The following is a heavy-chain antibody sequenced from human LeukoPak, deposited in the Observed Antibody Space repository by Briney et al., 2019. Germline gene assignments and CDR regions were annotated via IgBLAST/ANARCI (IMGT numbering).Heavy chain of an antibody. J-gene: IGHJ4*02. CDR1: GDSVSSNSAA. Sequence: SQTLSLTCAISGDSVSSNSAAWNWIRQSPSRGLEWLGRTYYRSKWYNDYAVSVKSRITINPDTSKNQFSLQLNSVTPEDTAVYYCARGIRPDYHGSGSYQGFDYWGQGTLVTVSS. CDR3: ARGIRPDYHGSGSYQGFDY. CDR2: TYYRSKWYN. D-gene: IGHD3-10*01. V-gene: IGHV6-1*01.